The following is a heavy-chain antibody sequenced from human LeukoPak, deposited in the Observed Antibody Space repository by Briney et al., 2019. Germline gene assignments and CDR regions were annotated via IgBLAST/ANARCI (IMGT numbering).Heavy chain of an antibody. CDR2: ISSSSSII. CDR1: GFTFSSYS. D-gene: IGHD2-21*02. CDR3: AKSDTYRFDY. V-gene: IGHV3-48*02. J-gene: IGHJ4*02. Sequence: GGSLRLSCAASGFTFSSYSMNWVRQAPGKGLEWLSYISSSSSIIYYAGSVKGRFTISRDNAKNSLYLQMNSLRDEDTAVYYCAKSDTYRFDYWGQGTLVTVSS.